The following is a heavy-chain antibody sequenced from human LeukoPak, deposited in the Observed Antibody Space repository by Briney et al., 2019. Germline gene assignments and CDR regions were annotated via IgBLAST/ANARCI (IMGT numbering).Heavy chain of an antibody. V-gene: IGHV3-23*01. CDR3: AKGPNSDFWSGYSHYMDV. Sequence: GGSLRLSCAASGFAFTNYVMNWVRQAPGTGLEWVSGISGSGSSTYYAASVRGRFTISRDSSKNTVFLQMSSLRAEDTAAYYCAKGPNSDFWSGYSHYMDVWGKGTTAIVSS. J-gene: IGHJ6*03. CDR2: ISGSGSST. D-gene: IGHD3-3*01. CDR1: GFAFTNYV.